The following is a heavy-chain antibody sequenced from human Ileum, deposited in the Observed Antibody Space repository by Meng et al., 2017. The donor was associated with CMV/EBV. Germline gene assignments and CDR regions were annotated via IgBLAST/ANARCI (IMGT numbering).Heavy chain of an antibody. V-gene: IGHV1-69*05. CDR3: AGAYYYYAMDV. CDR1: GGTFSSYA. CDR2: IISIFGTP. D-gene: IGHD4/OR15-4a*01. Sequence: SVKVSCKASGGTFSSYAISWVRQAPAQGLESMGGIISIFGTPNYAQKFQGRVTITTDESTSTAYMELSSLRSEDTAVYYCAGAYYYYAMDVWGQGTTVTVSS. J-gene: IGHJ6*02.